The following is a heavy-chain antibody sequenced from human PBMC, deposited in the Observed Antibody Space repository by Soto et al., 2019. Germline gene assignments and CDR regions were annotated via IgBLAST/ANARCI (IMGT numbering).Heavy chain of an antibody. CDR2: ILPIFGTA. CDR1: GGTVSSYS. CDR3: ARDCVVTRGYSYAKETDAFHI. J-gene: IGHJ3*02. Sequence: SVKVSCMSSGGTVSSYSISWVQQAPGQGLDWMGRILPIFGTANYAQKFKGRVTITADESTSTAYMALSSLRSEDTAVYYCARDCVVTRGYSYAKETDAFHIWGQGKMVTVSS. D-gene: IGHD5-18*01. V-gene: IGHV1-69*13.